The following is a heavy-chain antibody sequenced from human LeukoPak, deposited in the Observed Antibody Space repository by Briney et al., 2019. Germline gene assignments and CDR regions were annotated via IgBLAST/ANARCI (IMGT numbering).Heavy chain of an antibody. CDR2: ISGSGSTI. J-gene: IGHJ5*02. Sequence: GGSLRLSCAASGFTFSSYEMNWVRQAPGKGLEWVSYISGSGSTIYYADSVKGRFTISRDNAKNSLYLQMNSLRAEDTAVYYCARTEGYCSGGSCQNWFDPWGQGTLVTVSS. CDR3: ARTEGYCSGGSCQNWFDP. CDR1: GFTFSSYE. D-gene: IGHD2-15*01. V-gene: IGHV3-48*03.